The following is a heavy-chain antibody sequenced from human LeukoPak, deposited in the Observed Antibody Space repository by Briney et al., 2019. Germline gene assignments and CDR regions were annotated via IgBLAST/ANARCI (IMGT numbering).Heavy chain of an antibody. CDR2: INPSGGST. CDR3: ARGGLYYYDSSGYLGSFDY. V-gene: IGHV1-46*03. CDR1: GYTFTSYY. D-gene: IGHD3-22*01. Sequence: GASVKVSCKASGYTFTSYYMHWVRQAPGQGLERMGIINPSGGSTSYVQKFQGRVTMTRDTSTSTVYMELSSLRSEDTAVYYCARGGLYYYDSSGYLGSFDYWGQGTLVTVSS. J-gene: IGHJ4*02.